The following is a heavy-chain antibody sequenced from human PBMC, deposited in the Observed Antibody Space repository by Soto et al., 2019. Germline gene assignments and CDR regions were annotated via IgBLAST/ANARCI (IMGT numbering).Heavy chain of an antibody. CDR3: ARGYQGGFDY. CDR1: GYTFTRFA. D-gene: IGHD3-16*02. V-gene: IGHV1-3*01. Sequence: ASVKVSCKASGYTFTRFAMHWVRQAPGQRPEWMGWIEGNTKYPQKFQGRVTITRDTSASTAYMELSSLRSEDTAVYYCARGYQGGFDYWGQGTLVTVSS. J-gene: IGHJ4*02. CDR2: IEGNT.